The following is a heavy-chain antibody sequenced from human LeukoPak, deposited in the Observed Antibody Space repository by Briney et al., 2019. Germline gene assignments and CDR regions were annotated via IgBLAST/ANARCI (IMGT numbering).Heavy chain of an antibody. CDR3: ARGPVSSSGFFAY. CDR1: GFTFSSYW. J-gene: IGHJ4*02. Sequence: PGGSLRLSCAASGFTFSSYWMSWVRQAPGKGLEWVANIKQDGSEKYYVDSVKGRFTISRDNAKKSLYLQMNSLRAEDTAVYHCARGPVSSSGFFAYWGQGTLVTVPS. CDR2: IKQDGSEK. V-gene: IGHV3-7*03. D-gene: IGHD6-19*01.